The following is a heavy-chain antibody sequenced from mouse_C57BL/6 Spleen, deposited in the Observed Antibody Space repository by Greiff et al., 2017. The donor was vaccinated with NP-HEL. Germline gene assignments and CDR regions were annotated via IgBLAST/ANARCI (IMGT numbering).Heavy chain of an antibody. CDR2: IDPSDSET. CDR1: GYTFTSYW. J-gene: IGHJ4*01. D-gene: IGHD2-1*01. Sequence: QVQLKQPGAELVRPGSSVKLSCKASGYTFTSYWMHWVKQRPIQGLEWIGNIDPSDSETHYNQKFKDKATLTVDKSSSTAYMQLSSLTSEDSAVYYCSSGGYGNWDYYAMDYWGQGTSVTVSS. CDR3: SSGGYGNWDYYAMDY. V-gene: IGHV1-52*01.